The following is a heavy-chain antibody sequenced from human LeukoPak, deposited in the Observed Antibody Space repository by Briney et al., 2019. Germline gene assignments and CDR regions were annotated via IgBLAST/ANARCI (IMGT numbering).Heavy chain of an antibody. J-gene: IGHJ6*03. Sequence: PGGSLRLSCAASGFTFSSYGMHWVRQAPGKGLEWVAVIWYDGSNKYYADSVKGRFTISRDNSKNTLYLQMNSLRAEDTAVYYCAKQNKNPGYSSGWYYYYYYYMDVWGKGTTVTVSS. CDR2: IWYDGSNK. CDR1: GFTFSSYG. CDR3: AKQNKNPGYSSGWYYYYYYYMDV. V-gene: IGHV3-33*06. D-gene: IGHD6-19*01.